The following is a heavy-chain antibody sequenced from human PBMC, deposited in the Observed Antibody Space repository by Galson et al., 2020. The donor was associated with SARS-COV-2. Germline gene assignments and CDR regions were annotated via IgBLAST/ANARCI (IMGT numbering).Heavy chain of an antibody. CDR3: ARLVDYYYGMDV. CDR2: IYYSGST. CDR1: GGSISSYY. D-gene: IGHD2-2*01. Sequence: SQTLSLTCTVSGGSISSYYWSWIRQPPGKGLEWIGYIYYSGSTNYNPSLKSRVTISVDTSKNQFSLKLSSVTAADTAVYYCARLVDYYYGMDVWGQGTTVTVSS. J-gene: IGHJ6*02. V-gene: IGHV4-59*08.